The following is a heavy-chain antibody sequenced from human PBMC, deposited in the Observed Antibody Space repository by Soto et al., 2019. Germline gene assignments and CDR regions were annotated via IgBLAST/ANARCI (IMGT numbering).Heavy chain of an antibody. Sequence: QVQLQESGPGLVKPSGTLSLTCDVSGDSISSSHWWSWVRQPPGKGLEWIGEMYHSGSSNYKPSLKSRVAISVYKSKNQFSLSRTSVTAADTAVYYCARVRMGRGADWYFDVWGRGTPVTVSP. CDR3: ARVRMGRGADWYFDV. CDR1: GDSISSSHW. J-gene: IGHJ2*01. CDR2: MYHSGSS. D-gene: IGHD3-10*01. V-gene: IGHV4-4*02.